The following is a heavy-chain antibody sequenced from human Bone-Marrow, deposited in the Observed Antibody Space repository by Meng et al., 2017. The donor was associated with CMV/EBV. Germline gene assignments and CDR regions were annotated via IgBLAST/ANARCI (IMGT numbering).Heavy chain of an antibody. Sequence: AAVKVSCKASGYTFTSYYMHWVRQAPGQGLEWMGIINPSGGSTSYAQKFQGRVTMTRDTSTSTVYMELSSLRSEVTAVYYCARGSEIAAAGRGGSYSIDYWGQGTLVTVSS. D-gene: IGHD6-13*01. V-gene: IGHV1-46*01. J-gene: IGHJ4*02. CDR1: GYTFTSYY. CDR3: ARGSEIAAAGRGGSYSIDY. CDR2: INPSGGST.